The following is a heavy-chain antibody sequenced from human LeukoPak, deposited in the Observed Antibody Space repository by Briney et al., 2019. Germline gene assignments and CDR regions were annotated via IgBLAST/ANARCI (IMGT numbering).Heavy chain of an antibody. CDR3: ARLMVRGVGSDY. J-gene: IGHJ4*02. CDR2: IIPIFGTA. V-gene: IGHV1-69*06. Sequence: ASVKVSCKASGGTFSSYAISWVRQAPGQGLEWMGGIIPIFGTANYAQKFQGRVTITVDKSTSTAYMELSSLRSEDTAVYYCARLMVRGVGSDYWGQGTLVTVSS. CDR1: GGTFSSYA. D-gene: IGHD3-10*01.